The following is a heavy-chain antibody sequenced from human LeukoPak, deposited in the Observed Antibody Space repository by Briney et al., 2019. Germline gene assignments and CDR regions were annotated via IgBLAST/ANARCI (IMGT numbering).Heavy chain of an antibody. D-gene: IGHD3-22*01. CDR3: AKDYDSSGWAAFDI. CDR1: GFTFNSFG. V-gene: IGHV3-30*18. J-gene: IGHJ3*02. Sequence: RSLRLSCAASGFTFNSFGMHWVRQAPGKGLEWVAVISYDGSNKYFADSVKGRFTISRDNSKNTLYLQMNSLRAEDTAVCYCAKDYDSSGWAAFDIWGQGTMVTVSS. CDR2: ISYDGSNK.